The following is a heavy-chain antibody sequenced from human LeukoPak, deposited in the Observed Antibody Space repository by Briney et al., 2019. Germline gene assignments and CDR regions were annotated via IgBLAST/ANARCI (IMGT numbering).Heavy chain of an antibody. J-gene: IGHJ5*02. CDR2: ISRSGSTI. D-gene: IGHD2-2*01. CDR3: VKLGIPAAIRGWFDP. Sequence: GGSLRLSCAASGFTFSSYEMNWVRQAPGKGLEWVSYISRSGSTIYYADSVKGRFTISRDNAKNSLYLQMNSLRAEDTAVYYCVKLGIPAAIRGWFDPWGQGTLVTVSS. V-gene: IGHV3-48*03. CDR1: GFTFSSYE.